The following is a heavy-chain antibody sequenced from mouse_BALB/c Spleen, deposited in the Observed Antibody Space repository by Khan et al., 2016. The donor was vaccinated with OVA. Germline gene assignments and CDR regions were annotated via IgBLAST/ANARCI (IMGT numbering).Heavy chain of an antibody. CDR1: GFAFSSYD. J-gene: IGHJ3*01. CDR3: ARQGRAIHYYGDRAY. Sequence: EVELVESGGGLVKPGGSLKLSCAASGFAFSSYDMSWVRQTPEKRLEWVASISSGGSYTYYPDSVKGRFTISRDNARNTLYLQMSSLTSEDTALYYCARQGRAIHYYGDRAYWGQGTLVTVSA. CDR2: ISSGGSYT. V-gene: IGHV5-9*02. D-gene: IGHD1-2*01.